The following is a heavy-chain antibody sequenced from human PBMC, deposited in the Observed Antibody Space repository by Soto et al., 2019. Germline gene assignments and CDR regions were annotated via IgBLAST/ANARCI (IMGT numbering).Heavy chain of an antibody. Sequence: GGSLRLSCAASGFTFSSYDMHGVRQATGKGLEWVSAIGTAGDTYYPGSVKGRFTISRENAKNSLYLQMNSLRAGDTAVYYCARDSEYYYMDVWGKGTTVTVSS. V-gene: IGHV3-13*01. J-gene: IGHJ6*03. D-gene: IGHD1-26*01. CDR1: GFTFSSYD. CDR3: ARDSEYYYMDV. CDR2: IGTAGDT.